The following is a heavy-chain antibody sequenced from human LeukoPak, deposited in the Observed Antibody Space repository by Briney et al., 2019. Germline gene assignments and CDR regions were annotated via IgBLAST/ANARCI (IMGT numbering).Heavy chain of an antibody. CDR2: ISSSGTTI. D-gene: IGHD5-12*01. CDR3: ARGYSGYDSSDP. Sequence: GGSLRLSCAASRFIFSIYSMNWVRQAPGKGLEWISYISSSGTTIYYADSVKGRFTISRDNAKNSLYLQMNSLRAGDTAVYYCARGYSGYDSSDPWGQGTLVTVS. J-gene: IGHJ5*02. CDR1: RFIFSIYS. V-gene: IGHV3-48*04.